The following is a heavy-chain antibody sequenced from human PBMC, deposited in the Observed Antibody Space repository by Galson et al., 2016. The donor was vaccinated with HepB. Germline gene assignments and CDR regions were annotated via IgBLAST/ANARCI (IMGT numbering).Heavy chain of an antibody. CDR3: ARDRGLLHYYYGMDV. CDR1: GFTFNNYG. V-gene: IGHV3-33*08. D-gene: IGHD4-17*01. J-gene: IGHJ6*02. Sequence: SLRLSCASSGFTFNNYGINWVRQAPGKWLEWVAVISYDGNNRHYADAVKGRFTISRDSSTNTVYLQMNSLRADDTAVYFCARDRGLLHYYYGMDVWGQGTTVTVSS. CDR2: ISYDGNNR.